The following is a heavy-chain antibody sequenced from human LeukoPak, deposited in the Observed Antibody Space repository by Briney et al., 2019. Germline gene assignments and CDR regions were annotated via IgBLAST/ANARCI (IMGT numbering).Heavy chain of an antibody. V-gene: IGHV1-2*02. D-gene: IGHD2/OR15-2a*01. J-gene: IGHJ3*02. CDR3: ARYRCKTTSGCEDTDAFDT. Sequence: ASVKVSCKTSGYSFTANYMQWVRQAPGQGLEWIGWLNPNSGATKYAQKFQGRVTMTRDTSINTAYMELSRLTSDDTAVYYCARYRCKTTSGCEDTDAFDTWGQGTVVTVSS. CDR2: LNPNSGAT. CDR1: GYSFTANY.